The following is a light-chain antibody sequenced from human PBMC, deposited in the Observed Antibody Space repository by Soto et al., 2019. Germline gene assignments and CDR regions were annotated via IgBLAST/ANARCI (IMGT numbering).Light chain of an antibody. Sequence: DIQLTQSPSSLSASVGDRVTISCRASQSISRYTHWYQQKAGQAPKLLIYAASSLQSGVPSRFSGGGSGTEFTLTISSLQPEDFVIYYCQLSYIFPLTFGGGTRLEI. CDR1: QSISRY. V-gene: IGKV1-39*01. CDR2: AAS. J-gene: IGKJ4*01. CDR3: QLSYIFPLT.